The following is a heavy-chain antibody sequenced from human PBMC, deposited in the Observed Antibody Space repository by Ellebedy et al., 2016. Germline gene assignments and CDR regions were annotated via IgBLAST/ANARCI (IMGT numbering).Heavy chain of an antibody. Sequence: SETLSLTCAVYGGSFSGYYWSWIRQPPGKGLEWIGEINHSGSTNYNPSLKSRVTISVDTSKNQFSLKLSSVTAADTAVYYCAGHYGGNSKYVDYWGQGTLVTVSS. D-gene: IGHD4-23*01. V-gene: IGHV4-34*01. CDR1: GGSFSGYY. CDR3: AGHYGGNSKYVDY. CDR2: INHSGST. J-gene: IGHJ4*02.